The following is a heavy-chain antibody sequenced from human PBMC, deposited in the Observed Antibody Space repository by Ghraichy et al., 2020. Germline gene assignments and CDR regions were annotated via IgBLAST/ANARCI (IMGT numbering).Heavy chain of an antibody. Sequence: GGSLRLSCAVSGFSFSTYAMHWVRQAPGKGLEWVAVISYDGSDKYYADSVKGRFTISRDNSKNTLYLQMNSLRADDTSLYYCARDVGYSVRSGGGMDVWGQGTTVTVSS. CDR3: ARDVGYSVRSGGGMDV. V-gene: IGHV3-30*04. J-gene: IGHJ6*02. D-gene: IGHD5/OR15-5a*01. CDR2: ISYDGSDK. CDR1: GFSFSTYA.